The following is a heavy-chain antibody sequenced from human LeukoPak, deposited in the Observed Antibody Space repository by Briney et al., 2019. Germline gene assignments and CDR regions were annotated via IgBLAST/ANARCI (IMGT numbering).Heavy chain of an antibody. D-gene: IGHD1-7*01. CDR2: INWNGGST. J-gene: IGHJ4*02. Sequence: PGGSLRLSCAASGFTFDDYGMSWVRQAPGKGLEWVSGINWNGGSTGYADSVKGRFTISRDNAKNSLYLQVNSLRAEDTALYYCARDLFENWNYETAVLADWGQGTLVTVSS. CDR3: ARDLFENWNYETAVLAD. V-gene: IGHV3-20*04. CDR1: GFTFDDYG.